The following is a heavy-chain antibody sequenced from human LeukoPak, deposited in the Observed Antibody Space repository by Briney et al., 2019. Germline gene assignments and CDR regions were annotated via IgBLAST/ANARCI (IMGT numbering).Heavy chain of an antibody. CDR2: ITSSSIYK. CDR1: GFTFSSYN. Sequence: PGGSLRLSCAASGFTFSSYNMNWVRQAPGKGPEWVSSITSSSIYKFYADSVKGRFTISRDNAKNSLYLQMDSLRAEDTAVYYCARYSGTYRDFWGQGTLVTVSS. V-gene: IGHV3-21*01. CDR3: ARYSGTYRDF. J-gene: IGHJ4*02. D-gene: IGHD1-26*01.